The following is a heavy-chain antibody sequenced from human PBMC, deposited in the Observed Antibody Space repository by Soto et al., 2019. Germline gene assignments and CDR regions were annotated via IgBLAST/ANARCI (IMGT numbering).Heavy chain of an antibody. J-gene: IGHJ4*02. D-gene: IGHD6-13*01. CDR3: ARHVTAGDC. Sequence: QAQLVQSGAEVKKPGASVKLSCKTSGYTFTSYYIHWVRQAPGQGLEWMGIINPNGGSTNYAQECQGRGTVTRDTSTSTVYMELSSLRSEDTAVYYCARHVTAGDCWGQGTLLTVSS. V-gene: IGHV1-46*01. CDR2: INPNGGST. CDR1: GYTFTSYY.